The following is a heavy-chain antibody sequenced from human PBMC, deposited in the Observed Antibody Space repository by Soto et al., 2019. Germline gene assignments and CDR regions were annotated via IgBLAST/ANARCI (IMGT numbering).Heavy chain of an antibody. J-gene: IGHJ6*02. CDR2: MYNTGST. D-gene: IGHD2-21*02. CDR3: ARDLWGYCGTDCYPLDV. Sequence: PSETLSLTCPFYGLSISGYYWSWIRQPPGKGLEWIGYMYNTGSTVYNPSFKSRVTISVDTSKNQFSLKLNSVTAADTAVYYCARDLWGYCGTDCYPLDVWGQGTTVTVSS. CDR1: GLSISGYY. V-gene: IGHV4-59*01.